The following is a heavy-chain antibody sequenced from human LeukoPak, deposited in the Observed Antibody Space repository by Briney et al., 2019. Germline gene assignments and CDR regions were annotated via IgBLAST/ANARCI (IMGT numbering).Heavy chain of an antibody. V-gene: IGHV4-34*01. CDR3: ARGGRPYYYDSSGYYRMKNYYYYMDV. Sequence: SETLSLTCAVYGGSFSGYYWSWIRQPPGKGLEWMGAINHSGSTNYNPSLKSRVTISVDTSKNQFSLKLSSVTAADTAVYYCARGGRPYYYDSSGYYRMKNYYYYMDVWGKGTTVTVSS. J-gene: IGHJ6*03. D-gene: IGHD3-22*01. CDR2: INHSGST. CDR1: GGSFSGYY.